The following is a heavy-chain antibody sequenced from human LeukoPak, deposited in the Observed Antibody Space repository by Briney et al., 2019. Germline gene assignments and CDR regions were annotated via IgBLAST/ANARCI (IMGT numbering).Heavy chain of an antibody. D-gene: IGHD3-22*01. CDR1: GYTFTSYA. CDR3: ATTTETYYYDSSGYGRAFDI. J-gene: IGHJ3*02. Sequence: ASVKVSCKASGYTFTSYAMHWVRQAPGQRLEWMGWIDAGNGNTKYSQKFQGRVTITRDTSASTAYMELSSLRSEDTAVYYCATTTETYYYDSSGYGRAFDIWGQGTMVTVSS. V-gene: IGHV1-3*01. CDR2: IDAGNGNT.